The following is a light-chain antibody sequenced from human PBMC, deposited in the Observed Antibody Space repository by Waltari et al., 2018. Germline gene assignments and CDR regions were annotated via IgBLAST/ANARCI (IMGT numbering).Light chain of an antibody. CDR1: SSDIGGYNF. CDR3: SSYTSSTNTLEV. V-gene: IGLV2-14*01. CDR2: EVS. J-gene: IGLJ1*01. Sequence: QSALTQPASVSGSPGQSITISCTGTSSDIGGYNFVSWYQQHPGKAPKLMIYEVSNRPSGLSNRFSGSKSGNTASLTISGLQAEDEADYYCSSYTSSTNTLEVFGTGTKVTVL.